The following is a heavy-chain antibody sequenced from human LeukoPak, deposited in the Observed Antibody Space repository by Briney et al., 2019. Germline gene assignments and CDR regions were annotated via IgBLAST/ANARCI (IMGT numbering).Heavy chain of an antibody. CDR2: IYWNGDK. CDR3: ARTKPEQWLVAFDH. Sequence: TLSLTCTVSGVSISSSGSYWAWIRQPPGKALEWLALIYWNGDKRQNSSLKTRLTVTKDTSKNQVVLTLTNMDPVDTATYYCARTKPEQWLVAFDHWGQGTLVTVSS. CDR1: GVSISSSGSY. V-gene: IGHV2-5*01. J-gene: IGHJ4*02. D-gene: IGHD6-19*01.